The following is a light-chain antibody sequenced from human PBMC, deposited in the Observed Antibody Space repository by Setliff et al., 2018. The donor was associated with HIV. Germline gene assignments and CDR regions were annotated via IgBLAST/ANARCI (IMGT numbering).Light chain of an antibody. V-gene: IGLV2-14*01. J-gene: IGLJ2*01. CDR2: GVT. CDR3: SSYRTNSRVV. CDR1: SSDVGGYDY. Sequence: QSALAQPASVSGSPGQSITISCTGTSSDVGGYDYVSWYQQHPGKAPKLIIYGVTYRPSGVSNRFSGFKSGNTASLTISGLQAEDEADYYCSSYRTNSRVVFGGGTKVTVL.